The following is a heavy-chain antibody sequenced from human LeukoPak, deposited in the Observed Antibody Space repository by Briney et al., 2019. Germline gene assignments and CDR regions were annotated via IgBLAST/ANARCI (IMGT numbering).Heavy chain of an antibody. J-gene: IGHJ4*02. D-gene: IGHD2-15*01. CDR3: ARVYCSGGGCYSYFDY. V-gene: IGHV4-34*01. Sequence: SETLSLTCAVYGGSFSGYYWSWIRQPPGKGLEWIGEINHSGSTNYNPSLKSRVTISVDTSKNQFSLKLSSVTAADTAVYYCARVYCSGGGCYSYFDYWGQGTLVTVSS. CDR2: INHSGST. CDR1: GGSFSGYY.